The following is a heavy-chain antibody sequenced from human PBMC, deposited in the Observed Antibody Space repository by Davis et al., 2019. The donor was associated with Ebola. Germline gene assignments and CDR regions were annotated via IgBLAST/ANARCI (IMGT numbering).Heavy chain of an antibody. Sequence: SETLSLTCTVSGGSISSYYWSWIRQPPGKGLEWIGYIYYSGSTNYNPSFKSRVTISVDTSKNQFSLKLSSVTAADTAVYYCARASSSSWYLGYFDLWGRGTLVTVSS. V-gene: IGHV4-59*01. CDR2: IYYSGST. J-gene: IGHJ2*01. D-gene: IGHD6-13*01. CDR3: ARASSSSWYLGYFDL. CDR1: GGSISSYY.